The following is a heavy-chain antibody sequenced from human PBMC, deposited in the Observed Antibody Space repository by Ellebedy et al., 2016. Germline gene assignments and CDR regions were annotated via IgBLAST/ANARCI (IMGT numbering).Heavy chain of an antibody. D-gene: IGHD4-17*01. CDR1: GGSISSYY. Sequence: SETLSLTCTVSGGSISSYYWTWIRQPPGKGLEWIGYIYYSGSPMYNPSLKSRVTISVDTSKNQFSLKLSSVTAADTAVYYCARVTTSSFNSYYYGMDVWGQGTTVTVSS. V-gene: IGHV4-59*01. CDR3: ARVTTSSFNSYYYGMDV. CDR2: IYYSGSP. J-gene: IGHJ6*02.